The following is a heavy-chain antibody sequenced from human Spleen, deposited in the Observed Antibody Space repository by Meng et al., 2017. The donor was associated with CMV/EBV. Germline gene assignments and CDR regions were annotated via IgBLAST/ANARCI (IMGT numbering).Heavy chain of an antibody. J-gene: IGHJ4*02. CDR2: FDPEDGET. V-gene: IGHV1-24*01. Sequence: ASVKVSCKVSGYSLTELSMHWVRQAPGKGLEWMGGFDPEDGETIYAQKFQGRVTMTEDTSTDTAYIELSSLRSEDTAMYYCATWSPYGDPLRSLRYWGQGTLVTVSS. CDR3: ATWSPYGDPLRSLRY. D-gene: IGHD4-17*01. CDR1: GYSLTELS.